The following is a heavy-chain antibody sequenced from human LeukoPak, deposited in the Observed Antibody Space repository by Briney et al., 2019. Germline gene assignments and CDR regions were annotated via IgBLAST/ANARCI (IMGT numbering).Heavy chain of an antibody. V-gene: IGHV3-7*01. CDR3: ARFDSSGWPYYYYYGMDV. Sequence: GGSLRLSCAASGFTFSSYWMSWVRQAPGKGLEWVANIKQDGSEKYYVDSVKGRFTISRDNAKNSLYLQMNSLRAEDTAAYYCARFDSSGWPYYYYYGMDVWGQGTTVTVSS. J-gene: IGHJ6*02. CDR2: IKQDGSEK. D-gene: IGHD6-19*01. CDR1: GFTFSSYW.